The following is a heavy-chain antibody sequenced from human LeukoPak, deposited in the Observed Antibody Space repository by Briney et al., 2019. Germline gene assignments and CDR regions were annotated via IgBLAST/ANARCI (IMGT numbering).Heavy chain of an antibody. Sequence: ASVKVSCKASGYTFTSYDINWVRQATGQGLEWMGIINPSGGSTSYAQKFQGRVTMTRDMSTSTVYMELSSLRSEDTAVYYCAREDHGYSSSYFDYWGQGTLVTVSS. J-gene: IGHJ4*02. CDR3: AREDHGYSSSYFDY. CDR2: INPSGGST. CDR1: GYTFTSYD. D-gene: IGHD6-6*01. V-gene: IGHV1-46*01.